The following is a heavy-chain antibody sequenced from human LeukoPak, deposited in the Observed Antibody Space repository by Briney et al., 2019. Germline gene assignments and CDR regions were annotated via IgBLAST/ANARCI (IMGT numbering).Heavy chain of an antibody. J-gene: IGHJ4*02. CDR1: GFTFRNYA. CDR2: ITDSGGTT. D-gene: IGHD1-26*01. Sequence: GESLRLSCAASGFTFRNYAMSWVRQAPGKGLEWVSVITDSGGTTSYADSVKGRFTISRDNSKNTLYLQMNSLSAEDSAIYYCAKLWRGSYPRYFDYWGQGALVTVSS. CDR3: AKLWRGSYPRYFDY. V-gene: IGHV3-23*01.